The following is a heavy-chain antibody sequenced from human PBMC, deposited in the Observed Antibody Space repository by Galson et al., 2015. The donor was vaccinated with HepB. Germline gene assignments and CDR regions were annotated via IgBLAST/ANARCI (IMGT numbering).Heavy chain of an antibody. J-gene: IGHJ4*02. CDR2: ISRSSSNI. V-gene: IGHV3-21*01. CDR3: ARIGDGSYSDY. D-gene: IGHD3-16*01. CDR1: GFNFSSYS. Sequence: SLRLSCAASGFNFSSYSMNWVRQAPGKGLEWVSSISRSSSNIYYADSMKGRFTISRDNAKNSLFLQMNSLRVEDTAVFYCARIGDGSYSDYWGQGTLLTVSS.